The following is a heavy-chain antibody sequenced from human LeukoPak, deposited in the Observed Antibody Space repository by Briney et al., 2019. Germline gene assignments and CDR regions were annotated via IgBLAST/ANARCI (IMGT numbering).Heavy chain of an antibody. V-gene: IGHV3-30*19. D-gene: IGHD6-13*01. J-gene: IGHJ4*02. CDR2: ISSNGNNE. CDR1: GFIFTSYG. CDR3: TRIKYSTSWSGDY. Sequence: TGGSLRLSCVASGFIFTSYGMHWVRQAPGKGLQWVALISSNGNNERYADSVKCRFSISRDNSKNTMYLRMNSLRAEDTAIYYCTRIKYSTSWSGDYWGQGALVTVSS.